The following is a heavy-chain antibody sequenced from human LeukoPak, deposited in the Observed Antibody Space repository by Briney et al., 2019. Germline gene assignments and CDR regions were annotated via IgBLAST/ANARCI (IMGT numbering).Heavy chain of an antibody. Sequence: GGSLRLSCAASGFTLSSYAMSWVRQAPGKGLEWVSGILGGAGSTYYADSVKGGFTISRDNSKNTLYLQMNSLRAEDTAVYYCAHGSMYQLDYWGQGTLVTVSS. CDR3: AHGSMYQLDY. V-gene: IGHV3-23*01. CDR2: ILGGAGST. J-gene: IGHJ4*02. D-gene: IGHD2-2*01. CDR1: GFTLSSYA.